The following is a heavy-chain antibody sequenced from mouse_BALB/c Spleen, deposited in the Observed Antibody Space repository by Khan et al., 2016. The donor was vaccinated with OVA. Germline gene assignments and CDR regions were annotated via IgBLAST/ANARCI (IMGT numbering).Heavy chain of an antibody. J-gene: IGHJ3*01. CDR2: IYPGSGYT. V-gene: IGHV1-81*01. Sequence: VQLKESGPELVKPGASVKLSCKASGYTFTDFLISWVKQRTGQGLEWIGEIYPGSGYTYYNETFKGKATLTSDKSSNTAFMQLSSLTSEDSAVYFCARAGYGGFAFWGQGTLVTVSA. CDR3: ARAGYGGFAF. D-gene: IGHD3-2*02. CDR1: GYTFTDFL.